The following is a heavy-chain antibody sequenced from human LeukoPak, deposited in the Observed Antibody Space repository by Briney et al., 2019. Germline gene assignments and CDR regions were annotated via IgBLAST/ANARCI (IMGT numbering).Heavy chain of an antibody. J-gene: IGHJ3*02. D-gene: IGHD2/OR15-2a*01. CDR2: INTSGGST. CDR3: ARDAGPIGEAKGASFDI. V-gene: IGHV1-46*01. Sequence: ASVTVSSKASGYTFTSYYMHWVRRSPGQGLEGMGIINTSGGSTSYAHKFQGRVTMTRDTSTSTVYMELSRLRTEDTAVYFCARDAGPIGEAKGASFDIWGQGTMVTVSS. CDR1: GYTFTSYY.